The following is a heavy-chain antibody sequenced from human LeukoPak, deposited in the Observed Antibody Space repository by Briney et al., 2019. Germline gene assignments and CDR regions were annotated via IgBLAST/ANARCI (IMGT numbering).Heavy chain of an antibody. CDR3: ARDQWLDY. Sequence: PGGSLRLSCAASGFTFSGYIMNWVRQAPGKGLEWVSFIGTSGNTIYYADSVKGRFTVSRDNAKNSLFLQMNSLRAEDTAVYYCARDQWLDYWGQETLVTVSS. J-gene: IGHJ4*02. V-gene: IGHV3-48*01. D-gene: IGHD6-19*01. CDR1: GFTFSGYI. CDR2: IGTSGNTI.